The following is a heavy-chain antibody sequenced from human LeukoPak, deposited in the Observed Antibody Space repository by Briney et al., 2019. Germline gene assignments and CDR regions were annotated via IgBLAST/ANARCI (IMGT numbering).Heavy chain of an antibody. J-gene: IGHJ3*02. CDR3: AKEVIFDHDSSGTLI. D-gene: IGHD3-22*01. V-gene: IGHV3-23*01. Sequence: AGGSLRLSCGGTGFTFSDFPMSWVRQAPGRGLEWVSGIGGRGEKPRYADSVKGRFTISRDNSKKTVYLQMDSLRAEDTALYYCAKEVIFDHDSSGTLIWGQGTMVTVSS. CDR2: IGGRGEKP. CDR1: GFTFSDFP.